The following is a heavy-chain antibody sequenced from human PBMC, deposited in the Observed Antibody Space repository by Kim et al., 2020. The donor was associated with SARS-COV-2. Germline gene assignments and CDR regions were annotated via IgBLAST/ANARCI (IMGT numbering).Heavy chain of an antibody. J-gene: IGHJ6*03. D-gene: IGHD3-3*01. CDR2: INHSGST. Sequence: SETLSLTCAVYGGSFSGYYWSWIRQPPGKGLEWIGEINHSGSTNYNPYLKSRVTISVDTSKNKFSLKLSTVTAADTAVYYCARGHYDFWSGYQNYYYYYYMDVWGKGTTVTVSS. V-gene: IGHV4-34*01. CDR1: GGSFSGYY. CDR3: ARGHYDFWSGYQNYYYYYYMDV.